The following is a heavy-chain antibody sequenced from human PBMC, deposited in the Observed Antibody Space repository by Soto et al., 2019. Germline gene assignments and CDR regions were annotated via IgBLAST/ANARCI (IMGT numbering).Heavy chain of an antibody. J-gene: IGHJ4*02. D-gene: IGHD3-10*01. CDR2: ISGSGGRT. Sequence: EVQLLDSGGGSVQPGGSLRLSCAASGFPFINYAMRWVRQAPGKGLEWVSAISGSGGRTYYGDSVKGRFTISRDNSKDTLYLHMNRLTAEDTAVYFCAKEGVRDSSISLYFFDQWGQGTLVTVSS. CDR3: AKEGVRDSSISLYFFDQ. V-gene: IGHV3-23*01. CDR1: GFPFINYA.